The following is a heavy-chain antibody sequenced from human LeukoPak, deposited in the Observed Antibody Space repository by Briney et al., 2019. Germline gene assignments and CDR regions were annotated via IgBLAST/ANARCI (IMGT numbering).Heavy chain of an antibody. J-gene: IGHJ4*02. CDR1: GGSISSYY. Sequence: SETLSLTCTVSGGSISSYYWSWIRQPPGKGLEWIGYIYYSGSTNYNPSLKSRVTISVDTSKNQFSLKLSSVTSADTAVYYCARGGDLDYFDYWGQGTLVTVSS. CDR2: IYYSGST. V-gene: IGHV4-59*01. CDR3: ARGGDLDYFDY. D-gene: IGHD3-10*01.